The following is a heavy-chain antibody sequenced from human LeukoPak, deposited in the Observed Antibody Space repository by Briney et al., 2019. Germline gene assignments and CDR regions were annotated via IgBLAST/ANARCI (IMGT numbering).Heavy chain of an antibody. V-gene: IGHV3-23*01. J-gene: IGHJ4*02. CDR1: GFTFSSYA. CDR3: EKERSTDRAWFGELLE. D-gene: IGHD3-10*01. Sequence: GGSLRLSCAASGFTFSSYAMSWVRQAPGKGLEWVSGISGSGGNTYYADSVKGRFTISRDNSKFTLYLQMNSLRAEDTALYYCEKERSTDRAWFGELLEWGQGNMVTVSS. CDR2: ISGSGGNT.